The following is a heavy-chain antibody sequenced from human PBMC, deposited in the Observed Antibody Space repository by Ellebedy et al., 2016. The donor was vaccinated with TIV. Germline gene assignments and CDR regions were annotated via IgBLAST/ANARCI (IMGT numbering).Heavy chain of an antibody. J-gene: IGHJ5*02. V-gene: IGHV3-23*01. D-gene: IGHD2-8*01. CDR1: GFSFSDYA. CDR3: AKEYCNNVNYYQILGDWFDP. CDR2: ISGSGGST. Sequence: PGGSLRLSCAVSGFSFSDYAMSWVRQAPGKGLEWVSAISGSGGSTHDAGSVKGRFSIFRDNSKNTLYLQMNSLRAEDTAVYYCAKEYCNNVNYYQILGDWFDPWGQGTLVTVSS.